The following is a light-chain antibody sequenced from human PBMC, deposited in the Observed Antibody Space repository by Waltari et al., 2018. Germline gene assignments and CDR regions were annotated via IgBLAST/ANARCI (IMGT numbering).Light chain of an antibody. J-gene: IGLJ2*01. CDR1: SSAVGGYND. CDR3: CSYAGSSTFVV. CDR2: DVS. Sequence: QSALTQPASVSGSPGQSITISCTGTSSAVGGYNDVSWYQKHPGKAPKLMIYDVSKRPSGVSNRFSGSKSGNTASLTISGLQAEDEADYYCCSYAGSSTFVVFGGGTKLTVL. V-gene: IGLV2-23*02.